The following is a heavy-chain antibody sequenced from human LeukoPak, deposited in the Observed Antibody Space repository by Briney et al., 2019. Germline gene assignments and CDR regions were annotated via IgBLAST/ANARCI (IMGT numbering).Heavy chain of an antibody. D-gene: IGHD5-12*01. CDR2: IYSGGST. CDR1: EFTLSRNH. Sequence: PGGSLRLSCASSEFTLSRNHMSWVRQAPGKGLEWVSVIYSGGSTYYGDSVKGRFTISRDNSKNTLYLQMNSLRAEDTAVYYCARDSGYDLRPTLDYWGQGTLVTVSS. J-gene: IGHJ4*02. V-gene: IGHV3-53*01. CDR3: ARDSGYDLRPTLDY.